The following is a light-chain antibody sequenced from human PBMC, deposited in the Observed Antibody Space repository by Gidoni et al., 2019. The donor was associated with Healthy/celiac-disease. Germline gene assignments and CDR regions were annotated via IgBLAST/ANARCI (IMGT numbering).Light chain of an antibody. J-gene: IGKJ1*01. CDR3: QQYGSSPQTWT. CDR2: GAS. V-gene: IGKV3-20*01. CDR1: QSVSSSY. Sequence: EIVLTQSPGTLSLSPGERATLSCRASQSVSSSYVAWYQQKPGQAPRLLIYGASSRATGIPDRFSGSGSGTDFTLTISRLEPEDFAVYYCQQYGSSPQTWTFGQGTKVEIK.